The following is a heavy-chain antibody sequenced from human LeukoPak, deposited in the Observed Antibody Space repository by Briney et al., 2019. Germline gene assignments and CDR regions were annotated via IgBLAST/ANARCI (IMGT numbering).Heavy chain of an antibody. CDR1: GFTFSSYA. Sequence: PGGSLRLSCAASGFTFSSYAMSWVRQAPGKGLEWVANIKQDGSKKSYVDSVKGRFTIFRDNAKNSLYLQMNSPRAEDTAIYYCTRVGYIDEGIDYWGQGTLVTVSS. J-gene: IGHJ4*02. D-gene: IGHD5-24*01. CDR3: TRVGYIDEGIDY. V-gene: IGHV3-7*04. CDR2: IKQDGSKK.